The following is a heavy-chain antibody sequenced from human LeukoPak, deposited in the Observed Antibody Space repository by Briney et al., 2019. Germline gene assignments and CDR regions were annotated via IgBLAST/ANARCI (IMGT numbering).Heavy chain of an antibody. CDR2: INPSGGST. CDR3: ATDCSSTSCYVGSYYYYGMDV. CDR1: GYTFTSYY. Sequence: ASVKVSRKASGYTFTSYYMHWVRQAPGQGLEWMGIINPSGGSTSYAQKFQGRVTMTRDTSTSTVYMELSSLRSEDTAVYYCATDCSSTSCYVGSYYYYGMDVWGQGTTVTVSS. D-gene: IGHD2-2*01. V-gene: IGHV1-46*01. J-gene: IGHJ6*02.